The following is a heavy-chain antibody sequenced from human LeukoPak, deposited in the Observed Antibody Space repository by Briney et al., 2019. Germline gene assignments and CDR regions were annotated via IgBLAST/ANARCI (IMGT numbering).Heavy chain of an antibody. J-gene: IGHJ4*02. Sequence: SETLSLTCAVYGVSFSGYYWSWIRQPPGKGLEWIGEINHSGSTNYNPSLKSRVTISVDTSKNQFSLKLSSVTAADTAVYYCARYNSDYYGVDYWGQGTLVTVSS. D-gene: IGHD4-11*01. V-gene: IGHV4-34*01. CDR1: GVSFSGYY. CDR2: INHSGST. CDR3: ARYNSDYYGVDY.